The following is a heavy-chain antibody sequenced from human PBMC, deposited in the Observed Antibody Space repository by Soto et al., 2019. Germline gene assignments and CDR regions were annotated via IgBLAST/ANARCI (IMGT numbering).Heavy chain of an antibody. D-gene: IGHD2-15*01. CDR3: ATGPLGYCSGGSCDSSWFEP. CDR2: FDPEDGET. V-gene: IGHV1-24*01. Sequence: GASVKVSCKVSGYTLTELSMHWVRQAPGKGLEWMGGFDPEDGETIYAQKFQGRVTMTEDTSTDTAYMELSSLRSEDTAVYYCATGPLGYCSGGSCDSSWFEPWGQGTLVTVSS. CDR1: GYTLTELS. J-gene: IGHJ5*02.